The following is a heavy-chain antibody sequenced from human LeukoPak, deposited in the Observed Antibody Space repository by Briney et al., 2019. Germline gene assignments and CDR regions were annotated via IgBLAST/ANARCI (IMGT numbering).Heavy chain of an antibody. J-gene: IGHJ4*02. CDR3: VYSGFDWTYYFDW. D-gene: IGHD5-12*01. CDR1: GFTFSSYG. CDR2: IRYDGSNK. Sequence: GGSLRLSCAASGFTFSSYGMHWVRQAAGKGLEWVAFIRYDGSNKYYADSVKGRFTISRDNAKNTLYLQMSSLRAEDTAIYYCVYSGFDWTYYFDWWGQGTLVTVSS. V-gene: IGHV3-30*02.